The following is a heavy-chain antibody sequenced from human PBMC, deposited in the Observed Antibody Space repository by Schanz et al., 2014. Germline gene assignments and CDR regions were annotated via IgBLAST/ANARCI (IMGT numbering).Heavy chain of an antibody. Sequence: QGQLVQSGAEVKKPGASVKVSCKASGYTFTSYGITWVRQAPGQGLEWMGKINPSSGTTRIAQNFQGRLTVTRDTSTSTVNMELSSLRSEDTAVYYCARGGFLDSTSFDSWGQGTLVTVSS. V-gene: IGHV1-46*03. J-gene: IGHJ4*02. CDR1: GYTFTSYG. D-gene: IGHD2-2*01. CDR2: INPSSGTT. CDR3: ARGGFLDSTSFDS.